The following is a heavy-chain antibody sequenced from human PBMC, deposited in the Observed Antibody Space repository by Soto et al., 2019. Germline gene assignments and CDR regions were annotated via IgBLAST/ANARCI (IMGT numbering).Heavy chain of an antibody. CDR2: ISSSGDST. CDR3: APGGYCSSTSCSRYYYYGMDV. CDR1: GFTFSSYA. D-gene: IGHD2-2*01. V-gene: IGHV3-23*01. J-gene: IGHJ6*02. Sequence: EVQLLEAGGGLVQPGGSLRLSCAASGFTFSSYAMSWVRQAPGKGLEWVSSISSSGDSTYYADSVKGRFTISRDNSKKTLYLQVNTLSAEDTAVYYCAPGGYCSSTSCSRYYYYGMDVWGQGTTVTVSS.